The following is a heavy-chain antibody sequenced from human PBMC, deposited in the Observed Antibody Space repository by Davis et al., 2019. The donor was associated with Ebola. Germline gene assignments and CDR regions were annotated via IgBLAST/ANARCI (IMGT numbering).Heavy chain of an antibody. J-gene: IGHJ4*02. D-gene: IGHD3-16*01. CDR1: GGSIRRTSYY. V-gene: IGHV4-39*01. CDR2: WYYGGST. Sequence: SETLSLTCSVSGGSIRRTSYYWGWIRQPPGKGLEWIGSWYYGGSTFYNPSLKSRVTLSEDTSNNQFSLRLNSVTAADTAVYYCTQNGGDYWGQGTLVTVSS. CDR3: TQNGGDY.